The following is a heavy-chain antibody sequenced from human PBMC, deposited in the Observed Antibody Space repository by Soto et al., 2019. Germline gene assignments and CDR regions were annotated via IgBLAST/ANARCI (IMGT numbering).Heavy chain of an antibody. D-gene: IGHD5-12*01. CDR3: AREFRGMATTSYYYYVMDV. J-gene: IGHJ6*02. Sequence: PSETLSLTCTVSGGSFRSGTYYWSWIRQPPGKGLEWIGYIYYSGSTNYNPSLKSRVTISVDTSKNQFSLKLSSVTAADTAVYYCAREFRGMATTSYYYYVMDVWGQGTTVTVSS. CDR2: IYYSGST. CDR1: GGSFRSGTYY. V-gene: IGHV4-61*01.